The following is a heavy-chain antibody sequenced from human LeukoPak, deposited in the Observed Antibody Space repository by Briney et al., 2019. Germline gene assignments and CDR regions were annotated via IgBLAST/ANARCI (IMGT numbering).Heavy chain of an antibody. V-gene: IGHV4-59*01. CDR1: GGSISSYY. D-gene: IGHD3-10*01. CDR2: IYYSGST. CDR3: ARVSSGNFDY. J-gene: IGHJ4*02. Sequence: AETLSLTCTVSGGSISSYYWSWIRQPPGKGLEWIGYIYYSGSTNYNPSLKSRVTISVDTSKNQFSLKLSSVTAADTAVYYCARVSSGNFDYWGQGTLVTVSS.